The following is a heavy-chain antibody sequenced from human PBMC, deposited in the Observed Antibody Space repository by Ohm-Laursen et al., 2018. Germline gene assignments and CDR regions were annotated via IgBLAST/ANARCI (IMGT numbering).Heavy chain of an antibody. Sequence: SLRLSCAASGFTFSSYGMHWVRQAPGKGLEWVAVISYDGSNKYYADSVKGRFTISRDNSKNTLYLQMNSLRAEDTAVYYCAKALGYCSGGSCNYYYGMDVWGQGTTVIV. V-gene: IGHV3-30*18. J-gene: IGHJ6*02. CDR3: AKALGYCSGGSCNYYYGMDV. CDR1: GFTFSSYG. D-gene: IGHD2-15*01. CDR2: ISYDGSNK.